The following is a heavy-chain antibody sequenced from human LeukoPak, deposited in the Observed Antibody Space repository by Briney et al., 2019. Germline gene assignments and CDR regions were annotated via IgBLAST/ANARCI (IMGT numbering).Heavy chain of an antibody. Sequence: GGSLRLSCAASGFIFRNYAMSWVRQAPGKGLEWVSAITGSGDTTYYADSVKGRFTISRDNSKNTLYVEMNTLRAEDMAVYYCAKWGDYDILTGYYVSDFWGQGTLVTVSS. CDR2: ITGSGDTT. D-gene: IGHD3-9*01. CDR1: GFIFRNYA. J-gene: IGHJ4*02. V-gene: IGHV3-23*01. CDR3: AKWGDYDILTGYYVSDF.